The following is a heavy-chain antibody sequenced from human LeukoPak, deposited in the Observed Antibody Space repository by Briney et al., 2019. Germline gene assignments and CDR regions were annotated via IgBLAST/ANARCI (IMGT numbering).Heavy chain of an antibody. Sequence: SETLSLTCTVSGGSISSSSYYWGWIRQPPGKGLEWIGSIYYSGSTYYNPSLKSRVTISVDTSKNQFSLKLSSVTAADTAVYHCARQGLSITGTTHFDYWGQGTLVTVSS. CDR3: ARQGLSITGTTHFDY. CDR1: GGSISSSSYY. D-gene: IGHD1-7*01. J-gene: IGHJ4*02. V-gene: IGHV4-39*01. CDR2: IYYSGST.